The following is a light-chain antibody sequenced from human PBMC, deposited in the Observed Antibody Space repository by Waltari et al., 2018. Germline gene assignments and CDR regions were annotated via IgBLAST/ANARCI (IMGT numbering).Light chain of an antibody. Sequence: SYVLTQPPSVSVAPGKTARITCGGDRIGSRSVRWYQQKPGQAPVLVINNDSDRPSGIPERFSGSTSGSTATLTISRVGAGDEADYYCQVWDSSSDHVIFGGGTKLTVL. CDR1: RIGSRS. CDR2: NDS. V-gene: IGLV3-21*04. J-gene: IGLJ2*01. CDR3: QVWDSSSDHVI.